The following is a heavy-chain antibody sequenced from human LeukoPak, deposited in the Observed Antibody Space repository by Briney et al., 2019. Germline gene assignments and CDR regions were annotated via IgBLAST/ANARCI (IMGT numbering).Heavy chain of an antibody. J-gene: IGHJ5*02. V-gene: IGHV4-59*08. D-gene: IGHD2-2*02. CDR2: IYYSGST. Sequence: SETLSLPCTVSGGSISSYYWSWIRQPPGKGLEWMGYIYYSGSTNYNPSLKSRVTISVDTSKNQCSLKLSSVTAADTAVYYCARHPYCSSTSCYIWFDPWGQGTLVTVSS. CDR3: ARHPYCSSTSCYIWFDP. CDR1: GGSISSYY.